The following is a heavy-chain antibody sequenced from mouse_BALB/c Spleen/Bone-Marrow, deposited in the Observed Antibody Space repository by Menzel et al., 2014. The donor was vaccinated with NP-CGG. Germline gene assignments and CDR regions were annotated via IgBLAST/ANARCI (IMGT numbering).Heavy chain of an antibody. V-gene: IGHV5-12-1*01. CDR3: VRHKYYYAMDY. J-gene: IGHJ4*01. Sequence: EVQGVESGGGLVKPGGSLKLSCAASGFAFSRYDMSWVRQTPEKRLEWVAYTTNGGDNTYYPDTVKGRFTISRDNAKNTLYLQMSSLKSEDTAMYYCVRHKYYYAMDYWGQGTSVTVSP. CDR2: TTNGGDNT. CDR1: GFAFSRYD.